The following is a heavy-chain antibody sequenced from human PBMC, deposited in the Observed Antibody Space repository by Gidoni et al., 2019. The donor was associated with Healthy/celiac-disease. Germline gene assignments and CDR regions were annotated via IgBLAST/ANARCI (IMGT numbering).Heavy chain of an antibody. D-gene: IGHD3-10*01. CDR3: AKDAGTTMAMYYFDY. CDR1: GFIFSSYA. CDR2: ISVSGGST. J-gene: IGHJ4*02. Sequence: VQLLESGGGLVQPGGSLRLSCAASGFIFSSYAMGWVRQAPGKGLEWVSAISVSGGSTYYADSVKGRFTISRDNSKNTLYLQMNSLRAEDTAVYYCAKDAGTTMAMYYFDYWGQGTLVTVSS. V-gene: IGHV3-23*01.